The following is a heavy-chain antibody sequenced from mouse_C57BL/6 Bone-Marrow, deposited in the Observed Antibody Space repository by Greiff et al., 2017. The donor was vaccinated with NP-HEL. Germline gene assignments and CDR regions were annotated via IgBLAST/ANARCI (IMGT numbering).Heavy chain of an antibody. CDR2: ISDGGSYT. J-gene: IGHJ3*01. Sequence: EVQGVESGGGLVKPGGSLKLSCAASGFTFSSYAMSWVRQTPEKRLEWVATISDGGSYTYYPDNVKGRFTISRDNAKNNLYLQMSHLKSEDTAMYYCARGGRSFAYWGQGTLVTVSA. D-gene: IGHD1-1*01. CDR1: GFTFSSYA. CDR3: ARGGRSFAY. V-gene: IGHV5-4*01.